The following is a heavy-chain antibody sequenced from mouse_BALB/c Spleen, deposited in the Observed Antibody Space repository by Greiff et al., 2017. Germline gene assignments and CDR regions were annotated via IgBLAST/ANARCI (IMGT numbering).Heavy chain of an antibody. Sequence: EVKLVETGGGLVQPGGSRGLSCEGSGFTFSGFWMSWVRQTPGKTLEWIGDINSDGSAINYAPSIKDRFTIFRDNDKSTLYLQMSNVRSEDTATYFCMRYGKDYAMDYWGQGTSVTVSS. CDR2: INSDGSAI. V-gene: IGHV11-2*02. CDR3: MRYGKDYAMDY. D-gene: IGHD2-1*01. J-gene: IGHJ4*01. CDR1: GFTFSGFW.